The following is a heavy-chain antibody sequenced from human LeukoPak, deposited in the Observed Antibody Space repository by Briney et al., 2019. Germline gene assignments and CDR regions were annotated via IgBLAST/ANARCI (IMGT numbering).Heavy chain of an antibody. CDR1: GHIFRDSW. V-gene: IGHV3-74*01. CDR3: ATDWFGAVNS. Sequence: PGGSLRLSCAASAAFGHIFRDSWMHWVRQAPGKGLVWVSLIKSDESGTIYADSVKGRFTISRDNAKNTLYLQMNSLRAEDTAVYFCATDWFGAVNSWGQGTLVTVSS. J-gene: IGHJ4*02. CDR2: IKSDESGT. D-gene: IGHD3-16*01.